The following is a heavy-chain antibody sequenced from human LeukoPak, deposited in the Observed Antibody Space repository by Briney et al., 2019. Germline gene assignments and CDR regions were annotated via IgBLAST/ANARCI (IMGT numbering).Heavy chain of an antibody. D-gene: IGHD1-26*01. CDR1: GFTFSSYW. J-gene: IGHJ3*02. CDR2: IKQDGSEK. V-gene: IGHV3-7*01. Sequence: GGSLRIYCAASGFTFSSYWMSWVRQAPGKGLEWVANIKQDGSEKYYVDSVKGRFTISRDNAKNSLYLQMNSLRADDTAVYHCARQETSSFNGAFDIWGQGTMVTVSS. CDR3: ARQETSSFNGAFDI.